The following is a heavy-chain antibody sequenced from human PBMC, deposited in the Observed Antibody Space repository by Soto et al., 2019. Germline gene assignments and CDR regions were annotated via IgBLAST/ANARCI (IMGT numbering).Heavy chain of an antibody. Sequence: QVQLVQSGAEVKKPGSSVKVSCKASGGTFSSYTISWERQAPGQGLEWMGRVIPILGIANYAQKFQRRVTITADKCTSTAYMELSSLRSEDTAVYYCATDYGDYPYYNYYGMDVWGQGTTVTVSS. CDR3: ATDYGDYPYYNYYGMDV. CDR2: VIPILGIA. V-gene: IGHV1-69*08. CDR1: GGTFSSYT. J-gene: IGHJ6*02. D-gene: IGHD4-17*01.